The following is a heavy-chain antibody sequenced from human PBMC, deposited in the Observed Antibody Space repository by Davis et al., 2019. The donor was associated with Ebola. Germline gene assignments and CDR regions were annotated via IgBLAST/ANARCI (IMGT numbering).Heavy chain of an antibody. J-gene: IGHJ4*02. CDR2: MNPNSGNT. Sequence: ASVKVSCKASGYTFTGYYMHWVRQAPGQGLEWMGWMNPNSGNTGYAQKFQGRATMTRDTSTSTAYLELSSLRSEHTAMYYCARIHPGDYWGQGTLVTVSS. V-gene: IGHV1-8*02. CDR3: ARIHPGDY. D-gene: IGHD5-18*01. CDR1: GYTFTGYY.